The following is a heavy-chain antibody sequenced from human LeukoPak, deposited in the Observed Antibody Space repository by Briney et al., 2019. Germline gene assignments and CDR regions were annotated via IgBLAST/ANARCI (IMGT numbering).Heavy chain of an antibody. V-gene: IGHV3-21*01. CDR2: ISSSSSYV. CDR3: ARHRIAAAGTTRYAFDI. CDR1: GFTFSSYS. J-gene: IGHJ3*02. Sequence: PGGSLRLSCAASGFTFSSYSMNWVRQAPGKGLEWVSSISSSSSYVYYADSVKGRFTISRDNAKNSLYLQMNSLRAEDTAVYYCARHRIAAAGTTRYAFDIWGQGTMVTVSS. D-gene: IGHD6-13*01.